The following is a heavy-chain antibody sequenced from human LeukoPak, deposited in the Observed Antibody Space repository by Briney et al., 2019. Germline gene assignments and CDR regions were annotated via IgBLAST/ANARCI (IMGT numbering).Heavy chain of an antibody. Sequence: PGGSLRLSCVTSGFTFTTYAMIWVRQAPGKGLEWVSAISGSGDNTYYAESVKGRFTISRDNSKNTLYLQMNSLRADDTAVYYCAKDRGYWGQGTLVTVSS. CDR3: AKDRGY. V-gene: IGHV3-23*01. CDR2: ISGSGDNT. J-gene: IGHJ4*02. CDR1: GFTFTTYA.